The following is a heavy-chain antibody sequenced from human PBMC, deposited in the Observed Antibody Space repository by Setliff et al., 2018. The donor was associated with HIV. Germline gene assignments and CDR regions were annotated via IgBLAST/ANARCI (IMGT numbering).Heavy chain of an antibody. D-gene: IGHD6-6*01. Sequence: ASVKVSCKTSGYTFTDYYIHWVRQAPGQGLEWMGWINPNSGGTKYAQKFQGRVTMTRDTSTSTVYMELSSLRSEDTAVYYCARDPAPSSSASYFQHWGQGTPVTVSS. J-gene: IGHJ1*01. CDR2: INPNSGGT. CDR1: GYTFTDYY. CDR3: ARDPAPSSSASYFQH. V-gene: IGHV1-2*02.